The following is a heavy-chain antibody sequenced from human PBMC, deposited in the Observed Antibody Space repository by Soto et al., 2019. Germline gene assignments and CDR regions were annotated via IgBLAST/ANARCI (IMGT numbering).Heavy chain of an antibody. CDR2: IYWDNDK. CDR1: GFSLSTTGVG. V-gene: IGHV2-5*02. D-gene: IGHD1-26*01. Sequence: QITLKESGPTLVKPTQTLTLTCTFSGFSLSTTGVGVGWTRQPPGKALEWLAVIYWDNDKRYNPSLKSRLTITKDTSNNQVVLTVTNMDPVDTGTYYCGHRRHDTAVSWDRGYFDYCGQGTLVTVSS. CDR3: GHRRHDTAVSWDRGYFDY. J-gene: IGHJ4*02.